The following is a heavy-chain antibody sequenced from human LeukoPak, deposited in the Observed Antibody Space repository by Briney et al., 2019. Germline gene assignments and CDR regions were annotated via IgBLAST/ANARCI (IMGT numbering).Heavy chain of an antibody. V-gene: IGHV4-39*07. D-gene: IGHD5-12*01. J-gene: IGHJ4*02. CDR3: ARADYSGRIFDY. CDR2: IYYSGST. CDR1: GGSISSSSYY. Sequence: SETLSLTCTVSGGSISSSSYYWGWIRQPPGKGLEWIGSIYYSGSTYYNPSLKSRVTISVDTSKNQFSLKLSSVTAADTAVYYCARADYSGRIFDYWGQGALV.